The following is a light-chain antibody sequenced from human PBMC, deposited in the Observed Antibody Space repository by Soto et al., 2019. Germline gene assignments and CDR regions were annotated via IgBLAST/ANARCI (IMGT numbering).Light chain of an antibody. CDR3: GTWDSSLSGGV. CDR2: DDN. J-gene: IGLJ1*01. V-gene: IGLV1-51*01. Sequence: QSVLTQPPSVSAAPGQKVTISCSGSSSNIGNNYVSWYQQLPGTAPKLLIYDDNKRPSGIPDRFSASKSGTSATLGITGLQSGDEADYYCGTWDSSLSGGVFGTGTKVTV. CDR1: SSNIGNNY.